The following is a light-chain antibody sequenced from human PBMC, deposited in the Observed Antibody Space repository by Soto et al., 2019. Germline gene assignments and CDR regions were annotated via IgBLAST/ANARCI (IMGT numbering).Light chain of an antibody. CDR2: DVS. CDR3: SSYTSSSSV. CDR1: SFHFGGYDY. V-gene: IGLV2-14*03. Sequence: QSVLSQPASECGYPGQTMTISCTGTSFHFGGYDYVSCYQHHPGQAPQLMIYDVSNRPSGVSNRFSGSKSGNTASLTFSALQAEDEAHYYCSSYTSSSSVFGTGTKVTVL. J-gene: IGLJ1*01.